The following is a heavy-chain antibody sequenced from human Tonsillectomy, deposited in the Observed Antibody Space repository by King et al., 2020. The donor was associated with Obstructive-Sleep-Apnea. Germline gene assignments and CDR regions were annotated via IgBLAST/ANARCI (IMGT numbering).Heavy chain of an antibody. Sequence: VQLAQSGAEVKKPGSSVKVSCKASGGTFSSYAISWVRQAPGQGLEWMGGIIPIFGTANYAQKFQGRVTITADESTSTAYMELSSLRSEDTAVYYCARDAPLITVTTKVYDYYGMDVWGQGTTVTVSS. CDR2: IIPIFGTA. V-gene: IGHV1-69*01. J-gene: IGHJ6*02. CDR3: ARDAPLITVTTKVYDYYGMDV. D-gene: IGHD4-11*01. CDR1: GGTFSSYA.